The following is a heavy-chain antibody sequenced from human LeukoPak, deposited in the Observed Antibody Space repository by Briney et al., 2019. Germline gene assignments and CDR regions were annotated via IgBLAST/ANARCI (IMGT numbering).Heavy chain of an antibody. V-gene: IGHV3-48*04. J-gene: IGHJ4*02. D-gene: IGHD6-13*01. CDR2: ISSCSSTI. CDR1: GFTFSSYS. CDR3: ASSYSSSWVDY. Sequence: PGGSLRLSCAASGFTFSSYSINWVRQAPGKGLEWVSYISSCSSTIYYADSVKGRFTISSDTAKTSLYLQINRLRAEATAVYYCASSYSSSWVDYWGQGTLVTVSS.